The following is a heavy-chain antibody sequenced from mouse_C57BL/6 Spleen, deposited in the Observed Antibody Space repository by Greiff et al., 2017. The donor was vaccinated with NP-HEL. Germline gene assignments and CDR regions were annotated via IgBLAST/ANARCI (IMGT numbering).Heavy chain of an antibody. J-gene: IGHJ2*01. D-gene: IGHD1-1*01. CDR1: GYTFTSYW. V-gene: IGHV1-59*01. CDR2: IDPSDSYT. Sequence: VQLQQPGAELVRPGTSVKLSCKASGYTFTSYWMHWVKQRPGQGLEWIGVIDPSDSYTNYNQKFKGKATLTVDTSSSTAYMQLSSLTSEDSAVYYCAILGNYYGSSPYYFDYWGQGTTLTVSS. CDR3: AILGNYYGSSPYYFDY.